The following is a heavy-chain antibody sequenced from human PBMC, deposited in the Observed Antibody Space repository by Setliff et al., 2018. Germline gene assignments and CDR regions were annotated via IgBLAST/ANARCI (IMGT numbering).Heavy chain of an antibody. CDR2: IYPADSDT. J-gene: IGHJ1*01. D-gene: IGHD4-17*01. Sequence: GESLKISCKGSGYTFTNYWIAWVRQMPGKGLEYMGIIYPADSDTTYSPSFQGQVTISADKSINTAYLQWSSLKASDTAIYYCARRAVTAEYFQHWGHGTLVTVSS. V-gene: IGHV5-51*01. CDR3: ARRAVTAEYFQH. CDR1: GYTFTNYW.